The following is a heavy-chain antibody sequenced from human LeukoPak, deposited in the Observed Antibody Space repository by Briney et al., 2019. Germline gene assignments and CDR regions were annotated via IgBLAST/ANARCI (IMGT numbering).Heavy chain of an antibody. CDR1: GYTLTELS. D-gene: IGHD3-22*01. CDR3: ATRYYYDSSGYYRPLDY. Sequence: ASVKVSCKVSGYTLTELSMHWVRQAPGKGLEWMGGFDPEDDETIYAQKFQGRVTMTEDTSTDTAYMELSSLRSEDTAVYYCATRYYYDSSGYYRPLDYWGQGTLVTVSS. V-gene: IGHV1-24*01. CDR2: FDPEDDET. J-gene: IGHJ4*02.